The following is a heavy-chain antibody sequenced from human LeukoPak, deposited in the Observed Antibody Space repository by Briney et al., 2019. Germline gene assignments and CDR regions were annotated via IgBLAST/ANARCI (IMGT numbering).Heavy chain of an antibody. CDR1: GYTFTDYY. D-gene: IGHD2-8*01. CDR2: VDPEDGET. CDR3: ATDPLSMTRYYFDY. Sequence: ATVKISCKVSGYTFTDYYMHWVQQAPGNGLEWMGLVDPEDGETIYAEKFQGRVTITADTSTDTAYMELSSLRSEDTAVYYCATDPLSMTRYYFDYWGQGTLVTVSS. V-gene: IGHV1-69-2*01. J-gene: IGHJ4*02.